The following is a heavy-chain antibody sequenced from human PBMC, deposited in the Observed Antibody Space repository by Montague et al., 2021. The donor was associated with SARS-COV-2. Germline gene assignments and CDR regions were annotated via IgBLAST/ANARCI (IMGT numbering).Heavy chain of an antibody. CDR2: INSDGSST. D-gene: IGHD3-3*01. CDR1: GFPFSSYW. Sequence: SLSLSCSASGFPFSSYWMHWVRQAPGKGLVWVSRINSDGSSTSYADSVKGRFTISRDNAKNTLYLQMNSLRAEGTAVYYCARGEWLLSLFYYYYMDVWGKGTTVTVSS. CDR3: ARGEWLLSLFYYYYMDV. V-gene: IGHV3-74*01. J-gene: IGHJ6*03.